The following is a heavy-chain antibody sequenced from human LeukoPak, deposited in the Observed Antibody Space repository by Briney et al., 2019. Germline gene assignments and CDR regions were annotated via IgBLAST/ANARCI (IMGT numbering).Heavy chain of an antibody. CDR3: ARDQGIPAAWFDP. J-gene: IGHJ5*02. CDR2: INPNSGGT. D-gene: IGHD2-21*01. V-gene: IGHV1-2*02. Sequence: ASVKVSCKASGYTFTGYYMHWVRQAPGQGLAWMGWINPNSGGTNYAQKFQGRVTMTRDTSISTAYMELSRLRSDDTAVYYCARDQGIPAAWFDPWGQGTLVTVSS. CDR1: GYTFTGYY.